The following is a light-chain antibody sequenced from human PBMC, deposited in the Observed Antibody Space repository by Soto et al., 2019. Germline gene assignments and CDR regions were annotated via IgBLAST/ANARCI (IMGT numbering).Light chain of an antibody. CDR2: KAS. Sequence: DIQMTLSPSTVSAYVGDRVTITCRASQSISSWLAWYQQKPGKAPKVLIYKASSLESGVPSRFSGSGSGTEFTLTISSLQPDDFATYYCQQYNSYPLTFGGGTKVEIK. CDR3: QQYNSYPLT. V-gene: IGKV1-5*03. J-gene: IGKJ4*01. CDR1: QSISSW.